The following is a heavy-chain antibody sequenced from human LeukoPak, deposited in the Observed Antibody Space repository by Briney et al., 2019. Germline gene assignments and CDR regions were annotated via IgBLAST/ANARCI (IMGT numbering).Heavy chain of an antibody. CDR2: ISSSSSYI. CDR3: ARDPLGGVIDYFDY. V-gene: IGHV3-21*01. D-gene: IGHD3-16*02. J-gene: IGHJ4*02. CDR1: GFTFSSYS. Sequence: GGSLRLSXAASGFTFSSYSMNWVRQAPGKGLEWVSSISSSSSYIYYADSVKGRFTISRDNAKNSLYLQMNSLRAEDTAVYYCARDPLGGVIDYFDYWGQGTLVTVSS.